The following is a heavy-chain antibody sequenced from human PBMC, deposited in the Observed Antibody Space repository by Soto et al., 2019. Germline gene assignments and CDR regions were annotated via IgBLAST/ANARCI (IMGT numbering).Heavy chain of an antibody. CDR1: GYTFTSYG. CDR3: ARDVEQWLVRGVPDY. CDR2: ISAYNGNT. D-gene: IGHD6-19*01. J-gene: IGHJ4*02. Sequence: QVQLVQSGAEVKKPGASVKVSCKASGYTFTSYGISWVRQAPGQGLEWMGRISAYNGNTNYAQKLQGRVTMTTDTSTSTAYMELRSLRSDDTAVYYCARDVEQWLVRGVPDYWGQGTLVTVSS. V-gene: IGHV1-18*01.